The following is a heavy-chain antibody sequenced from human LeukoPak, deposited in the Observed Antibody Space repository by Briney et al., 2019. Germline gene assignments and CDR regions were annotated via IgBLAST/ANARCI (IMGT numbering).Heavy chain of an antibody. J-gene: IGHJ4*02. Sequence: GESLKISCKGSGYSFTSYWIGWVRQMPGKGLEWMGIIYPGDSDTRYSPSFQGQVAISADKSISTAYLQWSSLKASDTAMYYCARSPPYYSSSKPYYFDYWGQGTLVTVSS. CDR1: GYSFTSYW. CDR2: IYPGDSDT. V-gene: IGHV5-51*01. D-gene: IGHD6-6*01. CDR3: ARSPPYYSSSKPYYFDY.